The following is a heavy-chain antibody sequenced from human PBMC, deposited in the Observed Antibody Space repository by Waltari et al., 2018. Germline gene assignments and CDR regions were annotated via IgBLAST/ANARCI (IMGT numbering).Heavy chain of an antibody. CDR2: IKPNRGNT. J-gene: IGHJ4*02. Sequence: QVQLVQSGAEVKKPGASVKVSCQASGYTFTSYDINWARQATGQGLEWMGWIKPNRGNTCYAQNFQGRVTITRNTAISTAYMELSSLRSEDTAVYYCARRIAAAGMGFDYWGQGTLVTVSS. CDR3: ARRIAAAGMGFDY. D-gene: IGHD6-13*01. CDR1: GYTFTSYD. V-gene: IGHV1-8*03.